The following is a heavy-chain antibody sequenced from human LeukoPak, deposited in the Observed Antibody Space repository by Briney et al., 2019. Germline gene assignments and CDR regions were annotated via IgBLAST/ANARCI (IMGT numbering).Heavy chain of an antibody. CDR1: GGSISSYY. CDR3: ARYYYDSSGYYDS. Sequence: SETLSLTCTVSGGSISSYYWSWIRQPPGKGLEWIGYIYYTGNTNYNPSLKSRVTISVDTSKNQFSLKLSSVTAADTAVYYCARYYYDSSGYYDSWGQGTLVTVSS. D-gene: IGHD3-22*01. CDR2: IYYTGNT. J-gene: IGHJ4*02. V-gene: IGHV4-59*01.